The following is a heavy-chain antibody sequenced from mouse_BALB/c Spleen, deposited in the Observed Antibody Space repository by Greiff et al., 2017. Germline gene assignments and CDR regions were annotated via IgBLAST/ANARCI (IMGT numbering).Heavy chain of an antibody. Sequence: QVQLQQPGAELVRPGASVKLSCKASGYTFTSYWINWVKQRPGQGLEWIGNIYPSDSYTNYNQKFKDKATLTVDKSSSTAYMQLSSPTSEDSAVYYCTSPNWDRDYWGQGTTLTVSS. CDR3: TSPNWDRDY. CDR1: GYTFTSYW. V-gene: IGHV1-69*02. D-gene: IGHD4-1*02. J-gene: IGHJ2*01. CDR2: IYPSDSYT.